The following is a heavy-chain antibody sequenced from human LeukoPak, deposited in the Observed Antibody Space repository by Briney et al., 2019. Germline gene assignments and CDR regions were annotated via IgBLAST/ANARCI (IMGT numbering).Heavy chain of an antibody. CDR3: ARLKPHSHCGGDCYSDY. CDR1: GYSFTSYW. D-gene: IGHD2-21*02. V-gene: IGHV5-51*01. CDR2: IYPGDSDT. J-gene: IGHJ4*02. Sequence: HGESLKISCKGSGYSFTSYWIGWVRQMPGKGLEWMGIIYPGDSDTRYSPSFQGQVTISADKSISTAYLQWSSLRASDTAMYYCARLKPHSHCGGDCYSDYWGQGTLVTVSS.